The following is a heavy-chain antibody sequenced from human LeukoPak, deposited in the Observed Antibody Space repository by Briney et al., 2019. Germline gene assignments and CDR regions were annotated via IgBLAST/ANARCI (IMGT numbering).Heavy chain of an antibody. CDR2: IRSKANSYAT. CDR1: GFTFSGSA. J-gene: IGHJ4*02. V-gene: IGHV3-73*01. D-gene: IGHD5-12*01. CDR3: TRPPTGGYDFDY. Sequence: PGGSLRLSCAASGFTFSGSAMHWVRQASGKGLEWVGRIRSKANSYATAYAASVKGRFTISRDDSKNTAYLQMNSLKTEDTAVYYCTRPPTGGYDFDYWGQGTLVTVSS.